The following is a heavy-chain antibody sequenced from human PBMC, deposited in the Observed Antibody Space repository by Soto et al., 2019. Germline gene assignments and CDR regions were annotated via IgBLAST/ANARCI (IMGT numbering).Heavy chain of an antibody. CDR3: AKTVPTESYIDY. CDR1: GFTFSSYW. J-gene: IGHJ4*02. Sequence: GGSLRLSCAASGFTFSSYWMHWVRQAPGKGLVWVSRINSDGSSTSYADSVKGRFTISRDNAKNTLYLQMNSLRAEDTAVYYCAKTVPTESYIDYRGQGTLVTGSS. CDR2: INSDGSST. D-gene: IGHD4-17*01. V-gene: IGHV3-74*01.